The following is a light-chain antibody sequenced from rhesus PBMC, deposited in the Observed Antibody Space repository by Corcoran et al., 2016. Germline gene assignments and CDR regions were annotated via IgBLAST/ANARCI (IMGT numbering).Light chain of an antibody. V-gene: IGKV2S8*01. CDR1: QSLVHIDGKTY. J-gene: IGKJ2*01. CDR2: PVS. CDR3: GQGTNVPYS. Sequence: EVVMTQSPLSLPVTPGQPASISCRSSQSLVHIDGKTYLNWLHQKPGQPPSSLIYPVSNRDSGVPDRFRGRGAGTDFTLKISRVEAEDVGVYYCGQGTNVPYSFGQGTKVEIK.